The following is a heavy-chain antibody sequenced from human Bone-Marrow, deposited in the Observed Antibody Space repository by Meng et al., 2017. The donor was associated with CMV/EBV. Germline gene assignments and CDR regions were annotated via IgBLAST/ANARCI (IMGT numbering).Heavy chain of an antibody. D-gene: IGHD2-2*01. CDR3: ARIVVVPAATGSWFDP. J-gene: IGHJ5*02. V-gene: IGHV5-51*01. CDR2: IYPGDSDT. CDR1: GYSFTSYW. Sequence: GESLKISCQGSGYSFTSYWIGWVRQMPGKGLEWMGIIYPGDSDTRYSPSFQGQVTISADKSISTAYLQWSSLKASDTAMYYCARIVVVPAATGSWFDPWGQGPLVTVSS.